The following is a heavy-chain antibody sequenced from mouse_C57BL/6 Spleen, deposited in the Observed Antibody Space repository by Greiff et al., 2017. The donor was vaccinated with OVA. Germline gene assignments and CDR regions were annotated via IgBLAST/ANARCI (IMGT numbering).Heavy chain of an antibody. CDR2: IDPETGGT. CDR1: GYTFTDYE. D-gene: IGHD2-1*01. V-gene: IGHV1-15*01. Sequence: QVHVKQSGAELVRPGASVTLSCKASGYTFTDYEMHWVKQTPVHGLEWIGAIDPETGGTAYNQKFKGKAILTADKSSSTAYMELRSLTSEDSAVYFCARRDGNYGVDYWGQGTSVTVSS. J-gene: IGHJ4*01. CDR3: ARRDGNYGVDY.